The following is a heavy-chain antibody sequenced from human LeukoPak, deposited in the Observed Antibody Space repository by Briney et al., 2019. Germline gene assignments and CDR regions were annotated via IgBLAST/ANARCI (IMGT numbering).Heavy chain of an antibody. CDR1: GFTVSSNY. Sequence: PGGSLRLSCAASGFTVSSNYMSWVRQAPGKGLEWVAVISYDGSNKYYADSVKGRFTISRDNSKNTLYLQMNSLRAEDTAVYYCARDPSPGGYCSSTSCQLTLDYWGQGTLVTVSS. V-gene: IGHV3-30-3*01. CDR2: ISYDGSNK. D-gene: IGHD2-2*01. J-gene: IGHJ4*02. CDR3: ARDPSPGGYCSSTSCQLTLDY.